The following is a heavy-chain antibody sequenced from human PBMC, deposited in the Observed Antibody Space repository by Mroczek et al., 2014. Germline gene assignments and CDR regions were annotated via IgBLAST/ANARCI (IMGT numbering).Heavy chain of an antibody. Sequence: VQLQRVGGGLVQPGGSLRLSCAASGFTSVAMLCTGSARLREGLEYVSAISSNGGSTYYANSVKGRFTISRDNSKNTLYLQMGSLRAEDMAVYYCARLGQITMIGGGYWYFDLWGRGTLVTVSS. CDR1: GFTSVAML. CDR3: ARLGQITMIGGGYWYFDL. V-gene: IGHV3-64*01. CDR2: ISSNGGST. J-gene: IGHJ2*01. D-gene: IGHD3-22*01.